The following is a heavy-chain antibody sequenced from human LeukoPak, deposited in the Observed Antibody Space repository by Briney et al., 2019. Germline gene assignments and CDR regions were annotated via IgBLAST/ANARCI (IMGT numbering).Heavy chain of an antibody. V-gene: IGHV4-34*01. Sequence: SDTLSLTCAVYGGSFSGYYWSWIRQPPGKGLEWIGEINHSGSTNYNPSLKSRVTMSVDTSKNQFSLKLSSVTAADTAVYYCARHRDHYYDSSGYYYVFGWFDPWGQGTLVTVSS. D-gene: IGHD3-22*01. CDR2: INHSGST. J-gene: IGHJ5*02. CDR3: ARHRDHYYDSSGYYYVFGWFDP. CDR1: GGSFSGYY.